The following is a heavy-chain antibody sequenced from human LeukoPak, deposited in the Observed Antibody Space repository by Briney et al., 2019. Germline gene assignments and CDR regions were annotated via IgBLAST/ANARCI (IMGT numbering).Heavy chain of an antibody. J-gene: IGHJ4*02. V-gene: IGHV3-53*01. CDR2: IFSGGST. CDR3: ARDIYSGSLS. D-gene: IGHD1-26*01. Sequence: GGSLRLSCAASGFIVSSNSMSWVRQAPGKGLEWVSVIFSGGSTYYADSVKGRFTISGDNSKNTLYPQMNSLRAEDTAVYYCARDIYSGSLSWGQGTLVTVSS. CDR1: GFIVSSNS.